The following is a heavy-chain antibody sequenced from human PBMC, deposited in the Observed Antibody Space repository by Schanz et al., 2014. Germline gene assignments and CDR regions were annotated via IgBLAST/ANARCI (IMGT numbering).Heavy chain of an antibody. Sequence: QVQLQESGPGLVKPSETLSLTCTVSGGSITGYYWSWIRQPPGKGLEWIGFISYRGVTNHNPSLKSRSPLPVNPPKTHLPLKVTSVPAADTAVYYCARHYDAFDIWGQGTTVIVSS. CDR1: GGSITGYY. V-gene: IGHV4-59*08. J-gene: IGHJ3*02. CDR3: ARHYDAFDI. CDR2: ISYRGVT.